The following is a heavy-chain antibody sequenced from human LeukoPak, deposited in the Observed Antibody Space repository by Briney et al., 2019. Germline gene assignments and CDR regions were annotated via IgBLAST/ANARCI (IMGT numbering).Heavy chain of an antibody. CDR2: IDWDDDK. Sequence: SGPTLVNPTQTLTLTCTFSGFSLSTSGMCVSWIRQPPGKALEWLARIDWDDDKYYSRSLKTRLTISKDTSKNQVVLAMTNMDPVDTGTYYCARQIVGCTFDYWGQGTLDTLSS. CDR3: ARQIVGCTFDY. J-gene: IGHJ4*02. CDR1: GFSLSTSGMC. V-gene: IGHV2-70*11. D-gene: IGHD1-26*01.